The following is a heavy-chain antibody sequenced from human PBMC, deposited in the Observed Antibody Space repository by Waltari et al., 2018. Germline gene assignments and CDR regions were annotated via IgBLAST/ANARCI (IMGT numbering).Heavy chain of an antibody. D-gene: IGHD5-12*01. CDR2: IYTGASDT. Sequence: EVQLVESGGDLVQPGGSLRLSCAASGFAFSSYWMHWVRQTPGKGLVWVSRIYTGASDTYYADSVKGRFTISRDNAKNTLYLQMNSLRVKYTAVYYCTRGGVGYGNFEYWGLGTLVTVSS. V-gene: IGHV3-74*01. CDR1: GFAFSSYW. J-gene: IGHJ4*02. CDR3: TRGGVGYGNFEY.